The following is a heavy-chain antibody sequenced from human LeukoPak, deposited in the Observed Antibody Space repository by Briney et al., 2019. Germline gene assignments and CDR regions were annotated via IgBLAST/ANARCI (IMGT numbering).Heavy chain of an antibody. V-gene: IGHV4-34*01. J-gene: IGHJ6*03. D-gene: IGHD5-18*01. CDR1: GGSFSGYY. Sequence: SETLSLTCAVYGGSFSGYYWSWIRQPPGMGLEWMREINHSGSTNYNPSLKSRVTISVDTSKNQFSLKLSSVTAADTAVYYCARGRRGYSYGPGYYYYMDVWGKGTTVTVSS. CDR3: ARGRRGYSYGPGYYYYMDV. CDR2: INHSGST.